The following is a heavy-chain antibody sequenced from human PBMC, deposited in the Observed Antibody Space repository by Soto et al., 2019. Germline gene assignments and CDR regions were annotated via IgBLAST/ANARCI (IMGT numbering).Heavy chain of an antibody. CDR2: IVPMLRIT. Sequence: QVQLVQSGAEVKKPGSSLRVSCETSGGTSTIYTITWVRQARGQGLQWMGRIVPMLRITNYTPDFQGRLTMTADTSTGTANMELSSLPSEDTAVYYCATEKYGAGRVGVFDWGQGTLVSVSS. V-gene: IGHV1-69*08. J-gene: IGHJ4*02. D-gene: IGHD1-26*01. CDR3: ATEKYGAGRVGVFD. CDR1: GGTSTIYT.